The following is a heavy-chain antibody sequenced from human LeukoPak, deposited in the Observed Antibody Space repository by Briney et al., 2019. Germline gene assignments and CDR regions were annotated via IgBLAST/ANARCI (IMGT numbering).Heavy chain of an antibody. V-gene: IGHV3-23*01. CDR2: ISGSGGST. J-gene: IGHJ1*01. D-gene: IGHD3-22*01. CDR1: GFTFSSYA. Sequence: GGSLRFSCAASGFTFSSYAMSWVRQAPGKGLEWVSAISGSGGSTYYADSVKGRFTISRDNSKNTLYLQMNSLRAEDTAVYYCAKVKGSGRGYYYAWSRAEYFQHWGQGTLVTVSS. CDR3: AKVKGSGRGYYYAWSRAEYFQH.